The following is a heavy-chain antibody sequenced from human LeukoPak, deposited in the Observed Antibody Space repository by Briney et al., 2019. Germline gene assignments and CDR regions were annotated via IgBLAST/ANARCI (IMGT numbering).Heavy chain of an antibody. CDR1: GFTFSSYS. CDR3: ARALGRDRRLGDYFDY. Sequence: PGGSLRLSCAASGFTFSSYSMNWVRQAPGKGLEWVSSISSSSSYIYYADSVKGRFTISRDNAKNSLYLQMNSLRAEDTAVYYCARALGRDRRLGDYFDYLGQGTLVTVSS. V-gene: IGHV3-21*01. J-gene: IGHJ4*02. D-gene: IGHD7-27*01. CDR2: ISSSSSYI.